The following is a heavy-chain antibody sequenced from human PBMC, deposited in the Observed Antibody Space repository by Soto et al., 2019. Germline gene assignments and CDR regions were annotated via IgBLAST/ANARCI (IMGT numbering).Heavy chain of an antibody. CDR3: ARGFGLLWFGELSSVGLRAPLDWFDP. CDR2: INHSGST. CDR1: GGSFSGYY. V-gene: IGHV4-34*01. D-gene: IGHD3-10*01. J-gene: IGHJ5*02. Sequence: QVQLQQWGAGLLKPSETLSLTCAVYGGSFSGYYWSWIRQPPGKGLEWIGEINHSGSTNYNPSLKSRVTISVDTSKNQFSLKLSSVTAADTAVYYCARGFGLLWFGELSSVGLRAPLDWFDPWGQGTLVTVSS.